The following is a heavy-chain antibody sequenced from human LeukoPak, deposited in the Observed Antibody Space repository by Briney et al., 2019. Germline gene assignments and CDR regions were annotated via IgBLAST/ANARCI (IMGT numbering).Heavy chain of an antibody. Sequence: GGSLRLSCSASGFTFSEYAIHWVRQAPGRGLEYVSAISNNGGSTYYADSVKDRFTISRDNSRNTLYLQMSSLRAEDTAVYYCAKGSIDWYYFDYWGQGTLVTVSS. CDR1: GFTFSEYA. V-gene: IGHV3-64D*06. CDR3: AKGSIDWYYFDY. CDR2: ISNNGGST. D-gene: IGHD3-9*01. J-gene: IGHJ4*02.